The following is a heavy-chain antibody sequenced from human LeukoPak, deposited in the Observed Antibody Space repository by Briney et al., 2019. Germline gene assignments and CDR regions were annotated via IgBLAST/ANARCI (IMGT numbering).Heavy chain of an antibody. CDR1: GYSFTSYW. Sequence: GESLKISCKGSGYSFTSYWIGWVRQMSGKGLEWMGIIYPGDSDTRYSPSFQGQVTISADKSISTAYLQWSSLKASDTAMYYCARHPSYCSGGSCFSDYWGQGTLVTVSS. CDR3: ARHPSYCSGGSCFSDY. CDR2: IYPGDSDT. D-gene: IGHD2-15*01. V-gene: IGHV5-51*01. J-gene: IGHJ4*02.